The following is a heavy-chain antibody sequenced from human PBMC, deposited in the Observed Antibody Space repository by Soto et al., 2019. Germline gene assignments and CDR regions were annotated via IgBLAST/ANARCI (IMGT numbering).Heavy chain of an antibody. Sequence: PGGSLRLSCAASGFTFSSYGMHWVRQAPGKGLEWVAVISYDGSNKYYADSVKGRFTISRDNSKNTLYLQMNSLRAEDTAVYYCAKGGYYDFWSGLYYYYYYMDVRGKGTTVTVSS. CDR1: GFTFSSYG. V-gene: IGHV3-30*18. CDR3: AKGGYYDFWSGLYYYYYYMDV. D-gene: IGHD3-3*01. CDR2: ISYDGSNK. J-gene: IGHJ6*03.